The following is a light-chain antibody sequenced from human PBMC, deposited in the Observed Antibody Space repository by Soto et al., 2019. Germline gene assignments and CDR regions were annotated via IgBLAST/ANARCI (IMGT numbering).Light chain of an antibody. CDR2: DAS. J-gene: IGKJ4*01. CDR1: QSITTS. V-gene: IGKV3-11*01. CDR3: QHRSNWPSLT. Sequence: EIVLTQSPATLSLSPGDRATLSCRASQSITTSLAWYQHQPGQPPRLLIYDASNRVAGVPDRFSGSGSGTHCNLTISSLEPGDFAVYYCQHRSNWPSLTFGGGTKLEIK.